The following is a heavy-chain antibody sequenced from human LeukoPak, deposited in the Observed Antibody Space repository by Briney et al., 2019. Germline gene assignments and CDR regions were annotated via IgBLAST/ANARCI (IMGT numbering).Heavy chain of an antibody. V-gene: IGHV3-30*18. Sequence: GGSLRLSCAASGFTFSSYAMHWVRQAPGKGLEWVAVISYDGSNKYYADSVKGRFTISRDNSKNTLYLQMNSLRAEDTAVYYCAKDPNYYDSSGYSLYFQHWGQGTLVTVSS. D-gene: IGHD3-22*01. CDR1: GFTFSSYA. CDR2: ISYDGSNK. CDR3: AKDPNYYDSSGYSLYFQH. J-gene: IGHJ1*01.